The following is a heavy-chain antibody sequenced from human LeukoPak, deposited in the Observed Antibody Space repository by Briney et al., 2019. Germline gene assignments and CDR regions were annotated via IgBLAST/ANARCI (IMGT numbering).Heavy chain of an antibody. D-gene: IGHD5-18*01. CDR3: ERDGEEGYSYLGGAFDI. Sequence: GGSLRLSCAASGFTVSSNYMSWVRQAPGKGLEWVSVIYSGGSTYYADSVKGRFTISRDNSKNTLYLQMNSLRAEDTAVYYCERDGEEGYSYLGGAFDIWGQGTMVTVSS. CDR1: GFTVSSNY. J-gene: IGHJ3*02. V-gene: IGHV3-66*01. CDR2: IYSGGST.